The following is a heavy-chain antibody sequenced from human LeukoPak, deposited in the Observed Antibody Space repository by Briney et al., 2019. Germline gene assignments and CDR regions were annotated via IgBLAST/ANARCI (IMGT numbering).Heavy chain of an antibody. CDR3: ARDLGGRGIPVYYFDY. V-gene: IGHV3-23*01. D-gene: IGHD4-23*01. Sequence: GGSLRLSCAASGFTFSSYAMSWVRQAPGKGLEWVSGTSGSGDSTYYADSVKGRFTISRDNSKNTLYLQMNSLRAEDTALYYCARDLGGRGIPVYYFDYWGQGTQVTVSS. CDR2: TSGSGDST. CDR1: GFTFSSYA. J-gene: IGHJ4*02.